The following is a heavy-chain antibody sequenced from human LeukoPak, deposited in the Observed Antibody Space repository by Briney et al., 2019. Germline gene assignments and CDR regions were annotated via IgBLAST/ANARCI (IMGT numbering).Heavy chain of an antibody. V-gene: IGHV3-23*01. D-gene: IGHD4-23*01. CDR1: GFTFSSYA. CDR3: VRGHNGGPFDH. J-gene: IGHJ4*02. Sequence: PGGSLRLSCAASGFTFSSYAMSWVRQAPGKGLEWVSTIGGTGVRTYYADSVKGRFTISRDNAKNSLYLQMNSLRAEDTALYYCVRGHNGGPFDHWGQGIPVTVSS. CDR2: IGGTGVRT.